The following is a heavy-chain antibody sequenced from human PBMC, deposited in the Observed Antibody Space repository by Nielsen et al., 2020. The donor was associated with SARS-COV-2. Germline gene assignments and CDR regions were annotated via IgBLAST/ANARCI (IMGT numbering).Heavy chain of an antibody. J-gene: IGHJ6*02. CDR1: GFTFSSYA. CDR2: IRSRANYYAT. D-gene: IGHD2-15*01. Sequence: GESLKISCAASGFTFSSYAMSWVRQASGKGLEWVGLIRSRANYYATVFAASVQGRFSISRDDSKNTAFLQMDNLKTDDTALYYCTMLGVAPHYYDGLEVWGQGTTVTVS. V-gene: IGHV3-73*01. CDR3: TMLGVAPHYYDGLEV.